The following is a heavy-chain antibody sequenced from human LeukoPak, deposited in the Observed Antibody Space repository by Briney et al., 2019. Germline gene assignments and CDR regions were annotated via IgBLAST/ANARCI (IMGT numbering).Heavy chain of an antibody. CDR3: ARPLVAGTLDDAFDI. CDR1: GFTFSSYS. D-gene: IGHD6-19*01. Sequence: GGSLRLSCAASGFTFSSYSMNWVRQAPGKGLEWVSSISSSSSYIYYADSVKGRFTISRDNAKNSLYLQMNGLRAEDTAVYYCARPLVAGTLDDAFDIWGQGTMVTVSS. CDR2: ISSSSSYI. J-gene: IGHJ3*02. V-gene: IGHV3-21*01.